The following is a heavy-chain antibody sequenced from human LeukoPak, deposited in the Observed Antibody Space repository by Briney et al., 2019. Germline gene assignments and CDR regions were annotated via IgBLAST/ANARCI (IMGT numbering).Heavy chain of an antibody. CDR2: IYSGGIT. CDR3: VGSFLGY. Sequence: GGSLRLSCAASGFTVSGNYMSWVRQAPGKGLEWVSVIYSGGITYYADSVKGRFTISRDNSKNTVYLQMNNLRAEDTAVYYCVGSFLGYWGQGTLVTVSS. J-gene: IGHJ4*02. CDR1: GFTVSGNY. V-gene: IGHV3-66*01. D-gene: IGHD3-10*01.